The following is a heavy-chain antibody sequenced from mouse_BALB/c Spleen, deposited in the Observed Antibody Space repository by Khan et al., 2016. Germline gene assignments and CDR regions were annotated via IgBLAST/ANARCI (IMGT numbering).Heavy chain of an antibody. CDR2: INSNGGNT. V-gene: IGHV5-6-3*01. J-gene: IGHJ2*01. Sequence: EVELVESGGGLVQPGGSLKLSCAASGFTFSNSGMSWVRQTPDKRLELVATINSNGGNTYYPDSVKGRFTISRDNSNNTLYLQMSSLKSEDTAMYYCARVYYYGSPYFDYWGQGTTLTVSS. CDR3: ARVYYYGSPYFDY. CDR1: GFTFSNSG. D-gene: IGHD1-1*01.